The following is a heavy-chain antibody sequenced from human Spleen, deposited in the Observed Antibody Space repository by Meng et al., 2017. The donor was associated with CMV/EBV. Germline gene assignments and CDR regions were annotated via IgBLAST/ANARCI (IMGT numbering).Heavy chain of an antibody. CDR1: GYSFTDYY. V-gene: IGHV1-2*02. Sequence: ASVKVSCKASGYSFTDYYIHWVRRAPGQGLEWMGWINPDTGDTNYAQKFQGRVTMTRDTSISTAYMELRSLRSDDTAVYYCASGVLNNYYYYYGMDVWGQGTTVTVSS. CDR2: INPDTGDT. CDR3: ASGVLNNYYYYYGMDV. J-gene: IGHJ6*02. D-gene: IGHD3-16*01.